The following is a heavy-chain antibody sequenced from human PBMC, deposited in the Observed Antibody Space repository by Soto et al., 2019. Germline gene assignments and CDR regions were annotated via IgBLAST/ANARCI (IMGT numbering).Heavy chain of an antibody. CDR1: GGTFSSYT. Sequence: GASVKVSCKASGGTFSSYTISWVRQAPGQGLEWMGRIIPILGIANYAQKFQGRVTITADKSTSTAYMELSSLRSEDTAVYYCARERDIVVVVAATVRTDDAFDIWGQGTMVTVSS. CDR2: IIPILGIA. CDR3: ARERDIVVVVAATVRTDDAFDI. J-gene: IGHJ3*02. V-gene: IGHV1-69*04. D-gene: IGHD2-15*01.